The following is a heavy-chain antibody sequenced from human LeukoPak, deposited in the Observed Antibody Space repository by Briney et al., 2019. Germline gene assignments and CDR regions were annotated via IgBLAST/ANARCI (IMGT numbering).Heavy chain of an antibody. V-gene: IGHV3-30*04. Sequence: GRSLILSCAASGFTFSSYAMHWVRQAPGKGLEWVAVISYDGSNKYYADSVKGRFTISRDNSKNTLYLQMNSLRAEDTAVYYCARDRYGMDVWGQGTTVTVSS. CDR1: GFTFSSYA. CDR3: ARDRYGMDV. CDR2: ISYDGSNK. J-gene: IGHJ6*02.